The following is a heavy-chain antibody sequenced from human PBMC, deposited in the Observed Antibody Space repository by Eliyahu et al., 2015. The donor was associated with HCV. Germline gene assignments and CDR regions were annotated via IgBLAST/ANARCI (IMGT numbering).Heavy chain of an antibody. Sequence: EVQVVESGGGLVQPGGSLXLSXAASGCTVSSNYXXWXRQAPGKGLEWVSVTYSGGSTYYAESVKGRFTISRDNSKNTVYLQMNSLRAEDTAVYYCARGAISSGLFDYWGQGTLVTVSS. J-gene: IGHJ4*02. CDR1: GCTVSSNY. D-gene: IGHD6-19*01. CDR2: TYSGGST. V-gene: IGHV3-66*01. CDR3: ARGAISSGLFDY.